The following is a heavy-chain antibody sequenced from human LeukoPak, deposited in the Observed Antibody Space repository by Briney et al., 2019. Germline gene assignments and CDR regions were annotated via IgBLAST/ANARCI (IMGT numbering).Heavy chain of an antibody. CDR1: GFTFSSYW. Sequence: GGSLRLSCAASGFTFSSYWMSWVRQAPGKGLEWVANIKQDGSEKYYVDSVKGRFTISRDNAKNSLYLQMNSLRAEDTAVYYCARTQRAKGDGYNLLFDYWGQGTLVTVSS. CDR2: IKQDGSEK. CDR3: ARTQRAKGDGYNLLFDY. D-gene: IGHD5-24*01. J-gene: IGHJ4*02. V-gene: IGHV3-7*01.